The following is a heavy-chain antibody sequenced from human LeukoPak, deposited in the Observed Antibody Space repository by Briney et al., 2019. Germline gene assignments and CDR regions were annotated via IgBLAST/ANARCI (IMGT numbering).Heavy chain of an antibody. CDR2: FSSDGRST. CDR1: GFTFSTFN. V-gene: IGHV3-30*18. Sequence: GGSLRLSCAASGFTFSTFNMHWVRQAPGKGLEWVAFFSSDGRSTFYAENVQGRFTPSRDNSKNTLSLQMNSLRAEDTAVYYCAKSYYYHSGSFDYWGQGTLVTVSS. CDR3: AKSYYYHSGSFDY. J-gene: IGHJ4*02. D-gene: IGHD3-10*01.